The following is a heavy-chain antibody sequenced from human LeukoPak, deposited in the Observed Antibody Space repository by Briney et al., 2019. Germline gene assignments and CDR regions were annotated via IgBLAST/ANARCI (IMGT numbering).Heavy chain of an antibody. J-gene: IGHJ5*02. D-gene: IGHD4/OR15-4a*01. CDR1: SGSISSGDYY. V-gene: IGHV4-30-4*08. CDR3: TRDLKTGGAIPYNWFDP. CDR2: IYYSGST. Sequence: SETLSLTCTVSSGSISSGDYYWTWIRQPPGKGLEWIGYIYYSGSTYYNPSLKSRVTISVDTSKNQFSLKLSSVTAADTAVYYCTRDLKTGGAIPYNWFDPWGQGTLVTVSS.